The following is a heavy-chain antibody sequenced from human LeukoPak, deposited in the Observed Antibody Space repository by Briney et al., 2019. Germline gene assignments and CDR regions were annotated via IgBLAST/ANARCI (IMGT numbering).Heavy chain of an antibody. V-gene: IGHV1-46*01. CDR1: GYAFTTYY. CDR3: ARDRSGYDVFDY. CDR2: IKPSVGTS. D-gene: IGHD3-3*01. J-gene: IGHJ4*02. Sequence: ASVKDSCKASGYAFTTYYIHWVRQAPGQGLEWLALIKPSVGTSNYAQTFQGRVAMSRDTSTRTVYIELSSLRSEATAVYYCARDRSGYDVFDYWGQGTPVTVSS.